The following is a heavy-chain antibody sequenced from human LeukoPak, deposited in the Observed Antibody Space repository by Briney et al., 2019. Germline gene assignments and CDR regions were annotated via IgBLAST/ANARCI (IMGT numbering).Heavy chain of an antibody. D-gene: IGHD6-19*01. J-gene: IGHJ4*02. V-gene: IGHV3-23*01. CDR1: GFTFSSFA. CDR2: ISGSGAST. Sequence: PGGSLRLSCAASGFTFSSFAMSWVRRAPGRGLEWVSSISGSGASTYYADSVKGRFTISRDNSRNTLYLQMSSLRAEDTAVYYCAKSHSVAVAGTYSTYYFDSWGQGTLVTVSS. CDR3: AKSHSVAVAGTYSTYYFDS.